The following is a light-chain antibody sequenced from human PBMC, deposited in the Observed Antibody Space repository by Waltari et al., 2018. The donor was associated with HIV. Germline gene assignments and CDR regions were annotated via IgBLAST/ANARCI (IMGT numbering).Light chain of an antibody. Sequence: YLPVTLGQPASISCKSSQTLVSSDGNTYLNWFQQRPGQSPRRLIYKVSYRDFGVSDRFSGSGSGTDFKLKISRVEAEDVGDYFCLQTTHWPPFSFGPGTKVDF. CDR3: LQTTHWPPFS. V-gene: IGKV2-30*01. CDR1: QTLVSSDGNTY. CDR2: KVS. J-gene: IGKJ3*01.